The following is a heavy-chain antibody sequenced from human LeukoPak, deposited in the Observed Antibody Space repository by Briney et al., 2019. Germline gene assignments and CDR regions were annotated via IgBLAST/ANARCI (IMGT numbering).Heavy chain of an antibody. Sequence: GGSLRLSCAASGFTFGTFGMHWVRQAPGKGLEWVAFISYDGSSEYDADSVKGRFTISRDNSENTVYLQMNSLRAEDTAVYYCAKPGSRYSSSWYDYYYYMDVWGKGTTVTVSS. V-gene: IGHV3-30*18. CDR2: ISYDGSSE. CDR3: AKPGSRYSSSWYDYYYYMDV. CDR1: GFTFGTFG. D-gene: IGHD6-13*01. J-gene: IGHJ6*03.